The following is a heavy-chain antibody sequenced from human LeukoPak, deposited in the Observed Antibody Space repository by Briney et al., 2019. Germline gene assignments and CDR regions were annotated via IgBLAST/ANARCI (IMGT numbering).Heavy chain of an antibody. J-gene: IGHJ5*02. CDR3: ARDVSSNYDWFDP. D-gene: IGHD4-11*01. CDR2: IYTSGST. CDR1: GGSISSGSYY. Sequence: SETLSLTCTASGGSISSGSYYWSWTRQPAGKGLEWIGRIYTSGSTNYNPSLKSRATISVDTSKNQFSLKLSSVTAADTAVYYCARDVSSNYDWFDPWGQGTLVTVSS. V-gene: IGHV4-61*02.